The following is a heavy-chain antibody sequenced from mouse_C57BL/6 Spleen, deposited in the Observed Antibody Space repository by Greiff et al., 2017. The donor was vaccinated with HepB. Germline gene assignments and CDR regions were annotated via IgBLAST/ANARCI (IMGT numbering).Heavy chain of an antibody. D-gene: IGHD1-1*01. CDR1: GYTFTDYY. CDR2: IYPGSGNT. J-gene: IGHJ2*01. CDR3: ARDYYYFDY. Sequence: VKLMESGAELVRPGASVKLSCKASGYTFTDYYINWVKQRPGQGLEWIARIYPGSGNTYYNEKFKGKATLTAEKSSSTAYMQLSSLTSEDSAVYFCARDYYYFDYWGQGTTLTVSS. V-gene: IGHV1-76*01.